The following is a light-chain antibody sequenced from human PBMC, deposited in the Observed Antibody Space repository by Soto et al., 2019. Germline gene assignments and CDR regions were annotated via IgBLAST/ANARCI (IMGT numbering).Light chain of an antibody. V-gene: IGKV3-20*01. CDR2: GAS. Sequence: EIVLTQSPGTLSLSPGERATLSCRTSQSVSSSYLAWYQQKPGQAPRLLIYGASSRATGIPGRFSGSGSGTDFTLTISRLEREDFAVYYCQQYGRTFGQGTKVEIK. J-gene: IGKJ1*01. CDR1: QSVSSSY. CDR3: QQYGRT.